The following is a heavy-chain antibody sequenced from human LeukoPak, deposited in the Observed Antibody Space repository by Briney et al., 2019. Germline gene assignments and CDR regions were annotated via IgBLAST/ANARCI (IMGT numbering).Heavy chain of an antibody. CDR3: AKPITISGATDAFDI. CDR1: GFTFSDYY. D-gene: IGHD3-3*01. V-gene: IGHV3-11*04. Sequence: GGSLRLSCAASGFTFSDYYMSWIRQAPGKGLEWVSYISSSGSTIYYADSVKGRFTISRDNAKNSLYLQMNSLRAEDTAVYYCAKPITISGATDAFDIWGQGTMVTVSS. CDR2: ISSSGSTI. J-gene: IGHJ3*02.